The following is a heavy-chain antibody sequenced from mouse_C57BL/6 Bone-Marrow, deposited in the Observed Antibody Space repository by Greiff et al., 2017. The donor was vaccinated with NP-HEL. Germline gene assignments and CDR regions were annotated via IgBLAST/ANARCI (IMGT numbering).Heavy chain of an antibody. V-gene: IGHV1-81*01. CDR2: IYPRSGNT. Sequence: QVHVKQSGAELARPGASVKLSCKASGYTFTSYGISWVKQRTGQGLEWIGEIYPRSGNTYYNEKFKGKATLTADKSSSTAYMKLRSLTSEDSAVYFCARWVYTWFAYWGQGTLVTVSA. J-gene: IGHJ3*01. CDR1: GYTFTSYG. CDR3: ARWVYTWFAY.